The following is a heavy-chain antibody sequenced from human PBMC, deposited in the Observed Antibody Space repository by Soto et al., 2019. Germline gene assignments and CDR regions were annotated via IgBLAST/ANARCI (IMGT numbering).Heavy chain of an antibody. V-gene: IGHV1-18*01. Sequence: QVNLVQSGAEVKKPGASVKVSCKASGYTFTSFGITWVRQAPGQGLEWMGWISAHNGNTDYAQKLQGRVIVTRDTSTSTAYMELRRLISDDTAVYYCARGRYGDYWGQGALVTVSS. CDR2: ISAHNGNT. J-gene: IGHJ4*02. D-gene: IGHD1-1*01. CDR3: ARGRYGDY. CDR1: GYTFTSFG.